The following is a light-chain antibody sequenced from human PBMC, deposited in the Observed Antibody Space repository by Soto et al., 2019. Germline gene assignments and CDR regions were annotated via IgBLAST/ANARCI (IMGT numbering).Light chain of an antibody. Sequence: DIQMTQSPSSLSASGGYRVTISFRASQSISSYLNWYQQKPGKAPKLLIYAASSLQSGVPSRFSGSGSGTDFTLTISSLQPEDFATYYCQQSYSTPHTFGGGTKVDIK. J-gene: IGKJ4*01. CDR2: AAS. CDR1: QSISSY. V-gene: IGKV1-39*01. CDR3: QQSYSTPHT.